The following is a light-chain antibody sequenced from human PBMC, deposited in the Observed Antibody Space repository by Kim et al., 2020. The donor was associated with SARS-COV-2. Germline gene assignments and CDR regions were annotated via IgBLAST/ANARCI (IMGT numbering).Light chain of an antibody. J-gene: IGKJ4*01. CDR1: QGIGNY. Sequence: DIQMTQSPSSLSASVGDRVTITCRASQGIGNYLAWIQQKPGKAPKSLFYAASSLQSGVPSKFSGSGSGTFFTLTISSLQPEDCATYYCQQYDLYPLTFGGGTKVDIK. CDR3: QQYDLYPLT. V-gene: IGKV1-16*02. CDR2: AAS.